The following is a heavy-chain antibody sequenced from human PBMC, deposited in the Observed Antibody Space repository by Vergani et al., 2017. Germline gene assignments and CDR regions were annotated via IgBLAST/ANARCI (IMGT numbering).Heavy chain of an antibody. CDR1: GFTFSSYA. J-gene: IGHJ4*02. CDR3: AKGGLVVVPADQFDY. CDR2: ISGSGGST. Sequence: EVQLLESGGGLVQPGGSLRLSCAASGFTFSSYAMSWVRQAPGKGLEWVSAISGSGGSTYYADSVKGRFTISKDKSKNTLYLQMNSLRAEDTAVYYCAKGGLVVVPADQFDYWGQGTLVTVSS. D-gene: IGHD2-2*01. V-gene: IGHV3-23*01.